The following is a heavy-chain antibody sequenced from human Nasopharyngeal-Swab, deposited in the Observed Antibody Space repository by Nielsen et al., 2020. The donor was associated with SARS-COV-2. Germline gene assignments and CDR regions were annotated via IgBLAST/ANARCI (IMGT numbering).Heavy chain of an antibody. J-gene: IGHJ3*02. D-gene: IGHD1-26*01. CDR3: ARDARWELLGAFDI. CDR1: GYSISSGYY. V-gene: IGHV4-38-2*02. Sequence: SETLSLTCIVSGYSISSGYYWGWIRQPPGKGLEWIGSIYHSGSTYYNPSLKSRVTISVDTSKNQSSLKLSSVTAADTAVYYCARDARWELLGAFDIWGQGTMVTVSS. CDR2: IYHSGST.